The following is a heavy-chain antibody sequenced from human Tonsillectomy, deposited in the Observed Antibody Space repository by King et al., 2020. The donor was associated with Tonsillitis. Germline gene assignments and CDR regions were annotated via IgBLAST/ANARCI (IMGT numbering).Heavy chain of an antibody. J-gene: IGHJ4*02. CDR3: ARHVQSPSENYYEDY. D-gene: IGHD3-22*01. V-gene: IGHV4-59*08. Sequence: VQLQESGPGLVEPSETLSLTCSVSGGSITSYYWSWLRQPPGKGLEWIGYIYYTRTTAYSPSLKSRLTISVDTTKDQFSLKLSSVTAADTAVYYCARHVQSPSENYYEDYWGQGILVTVSS. CDR2: IYYTRTT. CDR1: GGSITSYY.